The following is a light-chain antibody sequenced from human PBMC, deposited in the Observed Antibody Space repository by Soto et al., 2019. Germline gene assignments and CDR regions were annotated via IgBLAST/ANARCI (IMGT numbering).Light chain of an antibody. CDR1: QSVSSN. CDR3: QQYSNWPRT. Sequence: EIVMTQSPATLSLSPGERATLSRRASQSVSSNLAWYQQKPGQAPRPVIYGASTRATGIPARFSGSGSGTEFTLTISSLQSEDLAVYYCQQYSNWPRTFGQGAMV. CDR2: GAS. J-gene: IGKJ1*01. V-gene: IGKV3-15*01.